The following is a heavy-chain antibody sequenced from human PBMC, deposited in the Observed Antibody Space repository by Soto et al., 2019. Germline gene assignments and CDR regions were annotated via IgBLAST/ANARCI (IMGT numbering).Heavy chain of an antibody. CDR2: AHSSGGT. CDR3: XXXXXXXXXDXDVDS. CDR1: GVFIXSGSYX. Sequence: QLQESGPGLVKPSETLSLTCTVSGVFIXSGSYXWGWIRQPPGKGLEWIGSAHSSGGTYYNPSLKSRLTISVDKSKNNFSLRLNXVTAXXXXXXXXXXXXXXXXXDXDVDSWGQGKLVTVSS. J-gene: IGHJ4*02. V-gene: IGHV4-39*02.